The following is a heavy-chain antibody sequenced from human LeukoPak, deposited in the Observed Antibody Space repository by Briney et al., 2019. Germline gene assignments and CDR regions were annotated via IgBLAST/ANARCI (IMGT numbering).Heavy chain of an antibody. CDR1: GYTFTGYY. CDR2: INPNSGGT. V-gene: IGHV1-2*04. CDR3: AREERRWLQRGSCAFDI. D-gene: IGHD5-24*01. Sequence: ASVKVSCKASGYTFTGYYMHWVRQAPGQGLEWMGWINPNSGGTNYAQKFQGWVTMTRDTSISTAYMELSRLRSDDTAVYYCAREERRWLQRGSCAFDIWGQGTMVTVSS. J-gene: IGHJ3*02.